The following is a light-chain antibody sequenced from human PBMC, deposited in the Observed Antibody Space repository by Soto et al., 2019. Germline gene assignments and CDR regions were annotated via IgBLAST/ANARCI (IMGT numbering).Light chain of an antibody. CDR3: MQARLRPWT. CDR1: QRLVHTDGNTY. Sequence: DVVMTQSPLSLPVTLGQPASISCRSSQRLVHTDGNTYLDWFQQRPGQSPRRLIYKVSNRDFGVRDSFRGSGSGTDFTLKISRVEAEDVCVYYCMQARLRPWTFAQGTKVEI. CDR2: KVS. J-gene: IGKJ1*01. V-gene: IGKV2-30*02.